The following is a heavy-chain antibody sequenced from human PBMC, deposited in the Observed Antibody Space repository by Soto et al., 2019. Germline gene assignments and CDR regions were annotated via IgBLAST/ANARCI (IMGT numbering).Heavy chain of an antibody. V-gene: IGHV4-59*08. CDR2: IYYSGST. CDR1: GGSISSYY. Sequence: SETLSLTCTVSGGSISSYYWSWIRQPPGKGLEWIGYIYYSGSTNYNPSLKSRVTISVDTSKNQFSLKLSSVTAADTAVYYCARRENDFWTGENTCFTPGGRETWVTVSS. CDR3: ARRENDFWTGENTCFTP. J-gene: IGHJ5*02. D-gene: IGHD3-3*01.